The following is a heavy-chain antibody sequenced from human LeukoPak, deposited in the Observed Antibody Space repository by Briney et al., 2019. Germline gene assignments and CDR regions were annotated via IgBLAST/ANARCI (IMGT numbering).Heavy chain of an antibody. CDR2: ISAYNGNT. Sequence: GASVKVSCKASGYTFTSYGISWVRQAPGQGLEWMRWISAYNGNTNYAQKLQGRVTMTTDTSTSTAYMELRSLRSDDTAVYYCAREKGSSGWYVGSDYYYYYMDVWGKGTTVTVSS. J-gene: IGHJ6*03. V-gene: IGHV1-18*01. CDR1: GYTFTSYG. CDR3: AREKGSSGWYVGSDYYYYYMDV. D-gene: IGHD6-19*01.